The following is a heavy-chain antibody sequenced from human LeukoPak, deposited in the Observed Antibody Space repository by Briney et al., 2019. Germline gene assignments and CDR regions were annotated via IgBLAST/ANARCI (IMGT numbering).Heavy chain of an antibody. CDR3: AKAYYDGKPSSYYFDY. CDR1: GFTFSTFA. V-gene: IGHV3-30*18. J-gene: IGHJ4*02. D-gene: IGHD3-22*01. CDR2: ISYDGSNK. Sequence: GGSLRLSCAASGFTFSTFAMIWVRQPPGKGLEWVAVISYDGSNKYYADSVKGRFTISRDNSKNTLYLQMNSLRAEDTAVYYCAKAYYDGKPSSYYFDYWGQGTLVTVSS.